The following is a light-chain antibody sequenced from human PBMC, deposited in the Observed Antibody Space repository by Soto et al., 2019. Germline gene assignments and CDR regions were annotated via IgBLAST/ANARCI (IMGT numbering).Light chain of an antibody. CDR1: SSNIGRNY. V-gene: IGLV1-51*01. CDR3: GTWDSSLSDAVV. J-gene: IGLJ2*01. CDR2: DND. Sequence: QSVLTQPPSVSAAPGQKVTISCSGTSSNIGRNYVAWYQQLPGTAPKLLIYDNDKRPSGIPDRFSGYKSGTSATLGITGLQTGDEADYYCGTWDSSLSDAVVFGEGTKLTVL.